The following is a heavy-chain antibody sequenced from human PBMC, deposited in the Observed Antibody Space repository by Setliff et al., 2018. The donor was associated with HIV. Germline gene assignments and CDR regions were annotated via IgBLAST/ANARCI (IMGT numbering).Heavy chain of an antibody. D-gene: IGHD3-10*01. CDR3: ARGYYNSGNYLEY. CDR2: INAGNGNI. V-gene: IGHV1-3*01. CDR1: GYTFTSYA. Sequence: GASVKVSCKASGYTFTSYAMHWVRQAPGQSLEWMGWINAGNGNIRYSQKFQGRVSLTRDTSASTVYLDLSSLRAEDTAIYYCARGYYNSGNYLEYWGQGTLVTVSS. J-gene: IGHJ4*02.